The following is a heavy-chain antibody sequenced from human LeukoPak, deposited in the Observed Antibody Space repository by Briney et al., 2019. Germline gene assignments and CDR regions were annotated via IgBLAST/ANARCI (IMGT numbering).Heavy chain of an antibody. CDR2: INHSGST. V-gene: IGHV4-34*01. J-gene: IGHJ4*02. CDR1: GGSFSGYY. CDR3: ARAWYSSGWYYFDY. D-gene: IGHD6-19*01. Sequence: SETLSLTCAVYGGSFSGYYWSWIRQPPGKGLEWIGEINHSGSTNYNPSLKSRVTISVDTSKNQFSLKLSSVTAADTAVYCCARAWYSSGWYYFDYWGQGTLVTVSS.